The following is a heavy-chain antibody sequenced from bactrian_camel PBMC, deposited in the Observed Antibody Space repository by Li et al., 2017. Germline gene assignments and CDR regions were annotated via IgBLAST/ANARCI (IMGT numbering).Heavy chain of an antibody. D-gene: IGHD2*01. J-gene: IGHJ4*01. CDR3: AADDLETYCHGGYCSCWPRGTLEYNY. CDR2: IRNDGMT. V-gene: IGHV3S53*01. CDR1: RYTYSTYS. Sequence: HVQLVESGGGSVQPGGTLRLSCVISRYTYSTYSMGWFRQGPGKEREGVASIRNDGMTEYADSVKGRFTVSKDNAKNTLYLQMNSLKPEDPAIYYCAADDLETYCHGGYCSCWPRGTLEYNYWGQGTQVTVS.